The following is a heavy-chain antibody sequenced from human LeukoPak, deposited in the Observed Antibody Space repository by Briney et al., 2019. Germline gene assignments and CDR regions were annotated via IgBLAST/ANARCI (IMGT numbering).Heavy chain of an antibody. D-gene: IGHD2-2*01. CDR2: INNVGSHI. V-gene: IGHV3-21*01. CDR3: ARDLSLGSRGAFDI. CDR1: GFTFSNSA. Sequence: GGSLRLSCAASGFTFSNSAMNWVRQAPGKGLEWVSSINNVGSHIYYADSVKGRFTISRDNAKNSLYLQMNSLRAEDTAVYYCARDLSLGSRGAFDIRGQGTMVTVSS. J-gene: IGHJ3*02.